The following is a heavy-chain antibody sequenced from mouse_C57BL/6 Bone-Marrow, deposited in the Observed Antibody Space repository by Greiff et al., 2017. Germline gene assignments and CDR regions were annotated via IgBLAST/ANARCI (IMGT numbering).Heavy chain of an antibody. J-gene: IGHJ4*01. D-gene: IGHD2-4*01. CDR3: AKKAEGGYDYDEGAMDY. CDR2: LWRGGST. CDR1: GFSLTSYG. Sequence: VQLVESGPGLVQPSQSLSITCTVSGFSLTSYGVHWVRQSPGKGLEWLGVLWRGGSTDYNAALMSRLSITKDNSKSQVFFKMNSLQADDTAIYNWAKKAEGGYDYDEGAMDYWGQGTSVTVSS. V-gene: IGHV2-5*01.